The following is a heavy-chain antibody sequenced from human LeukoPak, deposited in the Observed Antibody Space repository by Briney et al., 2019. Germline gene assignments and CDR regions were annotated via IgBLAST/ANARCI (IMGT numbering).Heavy chain of an antibody. CDR2: ISSSGTTI. CDR3: AGVYASGRSRSLFDS. Sequence: GGSLRLSCAASGFTFSSFGMNWVRQAPGKGLEWVSYISSSGTTIYYADSVKGRFTISRDHANNSLYLQMNSLRAEDTAVYYCAGVYASGRSRSLFDSWGQGTLVTVSS. CDR1: GFTFSSFG. J-gene: IGHJ4*02. D-gene: IGHD3-10*01. V-gene: IGHV3-48*03.